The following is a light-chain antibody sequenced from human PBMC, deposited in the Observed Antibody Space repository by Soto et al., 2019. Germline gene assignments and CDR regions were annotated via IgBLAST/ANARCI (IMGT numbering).Light chain of an antibody. CDR2: AAS. J-gene: IGKJ4*01. Sequence: DIQMTQSPSSVSASIGDRVTITCRASQSISSWLAWYQQKPGKAPKLLIDAASNMQSGAPSRFSGSGSGTDFTLTISGLQPEAFATYYFQQAGSFPLTFGGGTKVEIK. CDR3: QQAGSFPLT. CDR1: QSISSW. V-gene: IGKV1D-12*01.